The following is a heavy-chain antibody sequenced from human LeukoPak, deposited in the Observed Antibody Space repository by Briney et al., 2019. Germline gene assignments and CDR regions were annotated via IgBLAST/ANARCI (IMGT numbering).Heavy chain of an antibody. V-gene: IGHV4-34*01. CDR2: INHSGST. Sequence: SETLSLTCTVYGESFSGYYWSWIRQPPGKGLEWIGEINHSGSTNYNPSLKSRVTISVDTSKNQFSLKLSSGTAADTAVYYCARLVGYDFWSGYSHYFDYWGQGTLVTVSS. CDR3: ARLVGYDFWSGYSHYFDY. D-gene: IGHD3-3*01. CDR1: GESFSGYY. J-gene: IGHJ4*02.